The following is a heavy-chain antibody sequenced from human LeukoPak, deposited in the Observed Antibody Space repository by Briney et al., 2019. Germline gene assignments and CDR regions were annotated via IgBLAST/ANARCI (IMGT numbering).Heavy chain of an antibody. Sequence: PSETLSLTCTVAGGSISSYYWSWIRQPPGKGLEWIGYIYYSGNTNYNPPLKSRVTISVDTSKNQFSLKLSSVTAADTAVYYCARVGYNSAFDIWGQGTMVTVSS. CDR3: ARVGYNSAFDI. J-gene: IGHJ3*02. D-gene: IGHD5-24*01. CDR1: GGSISSYY. V-gene: IGHV4-59*01. CDR2: IYYSGNT.